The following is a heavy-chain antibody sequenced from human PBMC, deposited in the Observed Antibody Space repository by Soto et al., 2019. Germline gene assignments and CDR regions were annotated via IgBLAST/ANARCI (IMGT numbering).Heavy chain of an antibody. D-gene: IGHD3-22*01. CDR2: VSYDGSNQ. CDR3: ARDRVYYYDNSGYYNFDY. V-gene: IGHV3-30-3*01. CDR1: GFIFSNYA. J-gene: IGHJ4*02. Sequence: QVQLVASGGGVVQPGRSLRVSCAASGFIFSNYAMHWVRQAPGKGLEWVAVVSYDGSNQFYAESVKGRFTISRDSSKTTLYLQMNNLREEDTAVYYCARDRVYYYDNSGYYNFDYWGQGTLVIVSS.